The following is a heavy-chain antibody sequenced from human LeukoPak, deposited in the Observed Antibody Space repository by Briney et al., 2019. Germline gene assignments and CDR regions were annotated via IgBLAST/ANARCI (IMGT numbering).Heavy chain of an antibody. V-gene: IGHV1-2*02. CDR2: INPKSGDT. D-gene: IGHD3-10*01. J-gene: IGHJ5*02. CDR3: ARDYVLLWFGELGWFDP. CDR1: GDPFTGYY. Sequence: ASVKVSCKASGDPFTGYYIHWVRQAPGQGLEWMGWINPKSGDTNYAQKFQGRVTMTRDTSISTAYMELSRLRSDDTAVYYCARDYVLLWFGELGWFDPWGQGTLVTVSS.